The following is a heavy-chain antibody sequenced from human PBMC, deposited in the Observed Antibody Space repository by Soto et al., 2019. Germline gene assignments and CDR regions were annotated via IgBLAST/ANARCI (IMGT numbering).Heavy chain of an antibody. CDR2: IYYSGST. CDR3: ARDCSSTSCYFTDP. V-gene: IGHV4-4*08. Sequence: SETLSLTCTVSGGSISSYYWSWIRQPPGKGLEWIGYIYYSGSTYYNPSLKSRVTISVDTSKNQFSLKLSSVTAADTAVYYCARDCSSTSCYFTDPWGQGTLVTVSS. CDR1: GGSISSYY. D-gene: IGHD2-2*01. J-gene: IGHJ5*02.